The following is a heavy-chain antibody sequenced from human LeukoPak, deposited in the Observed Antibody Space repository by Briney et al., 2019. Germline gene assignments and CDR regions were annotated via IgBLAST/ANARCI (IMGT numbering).Heavy chain of an antibody. CDR2: IYNSGYT. J-gene: IGHJ3*02. CDR1: GASISPYY. Sequence: SETLSLTCTVSGASISPYYWSWIRQPAGKGLEWIGRIYNSGYTNYNPSLESRVTISVDTSKNQFSLKLSSVTAADTAVYYCARDSTSPYCGGDCYAFDIWGQGTMVTVSS. CDR3: ARDSTSPYCGGDCYAFDI. V-gene: IGHV4-4*07. D-gene: IGHD2-21*02.